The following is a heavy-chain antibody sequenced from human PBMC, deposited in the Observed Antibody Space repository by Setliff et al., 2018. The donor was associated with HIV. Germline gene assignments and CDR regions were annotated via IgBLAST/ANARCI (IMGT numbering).Heavy chain of an antibody. Sequence: GGSLRLSCAASGFTFEHYTMHWVRQVPGKGLEWVSLIRWDGGSTYYADSVKGRFTISRDTSKNSLYLQMNSLRTDDSALYYCARDSGDDYSDYYYYGMDVWGQGTTVTVSS. CDR2: IRWDGGST. CDR1: GFTFEHYT. J-gene: IGHJ6*02. D-gene: IGHD4-4*01. V-gene: IGHV3-43*01. CDR3: ARDSGDDYSDYYYYGMDV.